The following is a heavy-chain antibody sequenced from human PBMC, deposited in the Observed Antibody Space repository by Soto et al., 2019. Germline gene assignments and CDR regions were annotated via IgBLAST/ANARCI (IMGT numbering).Heavy chain of an antibody. Sequence: QVQLQESGPGLVKPSQTLSLTCTVSGGSISSGDYYWSWIRQPPGKGLEWIGYIYYSGSTYYNPSLKSRVTISVDTSKSQFSLKLSSVTAADTAVYYCARAEDYYDSSGYSRGYMHWGQGTLVTVSS. CDR3: ARAEDYYDSSGYSRGYMH. CDR2: IYYSGST. V-gene: IGHV4-30-4*01. D-gene: IGHD3-22*01. CDR1: GGSISSGDYY. J-gene: IGHJ1*01.